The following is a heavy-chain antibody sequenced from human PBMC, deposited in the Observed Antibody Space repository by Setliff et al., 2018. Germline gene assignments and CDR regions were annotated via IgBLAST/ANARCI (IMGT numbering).Heavy chain of an antibody. CDR1: GYSLTSYW. D-gene: IGHD2-15*01. J-gene: IGHJ4*02. V-gene: IGHV5-51*01. Sequence: PGESLKISCKGSGYSLTSYWIGWVRQVPGKGLEWMGIIYPGDSDTRYSPSFQGQVTISADKSISTAYLQWSSLKASGTATYYCARVVGADGIGIDYWGQGTVVTVSS. CDR2: IYPGDSDT. CDR3: ARVVGADGIGIDY.